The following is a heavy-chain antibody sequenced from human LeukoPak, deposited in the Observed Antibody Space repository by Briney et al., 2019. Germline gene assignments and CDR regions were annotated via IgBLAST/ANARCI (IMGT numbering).Heavy chain of an antibody. CDR1: GFTFSSYA. Sequence: GGSLRLFCAASGFTFSSYAMHWVRQAPGKGLEWVAVISYDGSNKYYADSVKGRFTIFRDNSKNTLYLQMNSLRAEDTAVYYCARDFALAAAMGYWGQGTLVTVSS. CDR2: ISYDGSNK. J-gene: IGHJ4*02. D-gene: IGHD6-13*01. V-gene: IGHV3-30*04. CDR3: ARDFALAAAMGY.